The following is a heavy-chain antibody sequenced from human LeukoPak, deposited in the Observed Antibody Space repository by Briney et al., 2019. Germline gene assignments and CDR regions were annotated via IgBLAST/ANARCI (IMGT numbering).Heavy chain of an antibody. D-gene: IGHD5-24*01. V-gene: IGHV4-34*01. CDR1: GGSFSGYY. CDR3: ARRGRWLQTFGY. CDR2: INHSGST. J-gene: IGHJ4*02. Sequence: SETLSLTCAVYGGSFSGYYWSWIRQPPGKGLEWIGEINHSGSTNYNPSLKSRVTISVDTSKNQFSLKLSSVTAADTAVYYCARRGRWLQTFGYWGQGTLVTVSS.